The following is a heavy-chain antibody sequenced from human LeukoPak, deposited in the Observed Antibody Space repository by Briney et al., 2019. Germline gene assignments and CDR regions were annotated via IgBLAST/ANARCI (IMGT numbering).Heavy chain of an antibody. V-gene: IGHV3-30*18. CDR2: ISYDGSIK. D-gene: IGHD1-26*01. Sequence: GGSLRLSCAASGFTFSSYGMHWVRQAPGKGLEWVAVISYDGSIKYYADSVKGRFTISRDNIKNTLYLQMNSLRTEDTAVYYCAKDLVPWELRDDSYGMDVWGQGTTVTVSS. J-gene: IGHJ6*02. CDR3: AKDLVPWELRDDSYGMDV. CDR1: GFTFSSYG.